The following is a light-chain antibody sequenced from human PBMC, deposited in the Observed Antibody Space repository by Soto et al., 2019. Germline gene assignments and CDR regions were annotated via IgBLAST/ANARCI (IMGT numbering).Light chain of an antibody. CDR3: QQYYSLPIT. J-gene: IGKJ5*01. CDR2: WAS. CDR1: QSVLYSSNNKNF. Sequence: DIVMTQSPDSLAVSLGERATINCKSSQSVLYSSNNKNFLGWYRQKPGQPPKLLIYWASTRESGVPDRFSGSGSGTDFTLTISSLQAEDVAVYYCQQYYSLPITFGQGTRLEIK. V-gene: IGKV4-1*01.